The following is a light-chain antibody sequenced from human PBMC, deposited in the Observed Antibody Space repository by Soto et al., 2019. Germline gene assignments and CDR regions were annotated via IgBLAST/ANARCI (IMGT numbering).Light chain of an antibody. Sequence: DFQMTQSPSSLSASVGDRVTITCRATQSISRSLNWYQQKPGKAPELLIYAASSLQSGVPSRFSGSGSGTDFTLTISSLQPEDSATYYCQRSYSAPVAFGQGTKVDI. CDR1: QSISRS. J-gene: IGKJ1*01. CDR2: AAS. V-gene: IGKV1-39*01. CDR3: QRSYSAPVA.